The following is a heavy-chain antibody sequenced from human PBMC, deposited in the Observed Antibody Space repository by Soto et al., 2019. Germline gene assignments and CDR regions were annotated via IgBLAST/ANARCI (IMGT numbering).Heavy chain of an antibody. CDR1: GFSLSTRGVG. CDR2: IYWNDDK. Sequence: SGPTLVNPTQTLTLACTFSGFSLSTRGVGVGWIRQPPGKALEWLALIYWNDDKRYSPSLKSRLTITKDTSKNQVVLTMTNMDPVDTATYYCAHSPRPIAVAGTFDSWGQGTLVTVS. V-gene: IGHV2-5*01. J-gene: IGHJ4*02. CDR3: AHSPRPIAVAGTFDS. D-gene: IGHD6-19*01.